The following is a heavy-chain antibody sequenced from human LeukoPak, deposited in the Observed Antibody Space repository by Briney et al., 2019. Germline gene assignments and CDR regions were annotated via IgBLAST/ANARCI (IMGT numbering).Heavy chain of an antibody. CDR1: GFSFSAYS. CDR2: ISSSSSTI. V-gene: IGHV3-48*04. CDR3: TRDQRVPGILAY. D-gene: IGHD3-10*01. Sequence: GGSLRLSCAGSGFSFSAYSTNWVRQAPGKGLEWISSISSSSSTIKYADSVKGRFTISRDNAKNSLYLQLNSLRAEDTAVYYCTRDQRVPGILAYWGQGTLVTVSS. J-gene: IGHJ4*02.